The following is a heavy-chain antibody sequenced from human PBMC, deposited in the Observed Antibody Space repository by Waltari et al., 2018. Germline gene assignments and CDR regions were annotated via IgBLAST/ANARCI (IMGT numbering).Heavy chain of an antibody. CDR1: GYTFSTSG. J-gene: IGHJ5*02. Sequence: QVQLVQSGAEVRKPGASVTVSCKASGYTFSTSGIAWVQQAPGQGLEWMGWIRGYDGDTKYAREFEGRLTVTTDTSTNTAHMELRSLRSDDTAVYYCARLYDASAYYNTYLDPWGQGALVTVSS. CDR2: IRGYDGDT. D-gene: IGHD3-22*01. V-gene: IGHV1-18*01. CDR3: ARLYDASAYYNTYLDP.